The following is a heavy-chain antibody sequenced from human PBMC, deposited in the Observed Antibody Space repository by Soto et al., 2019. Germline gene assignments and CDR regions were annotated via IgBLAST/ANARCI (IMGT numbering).Heavy chain of an antibody. CDR3: ARDGNIVATGTFDY. J-gene: IGHJ4*02. D-gene: IGHD5-12*01. Sequence: SLRLSFAASGFTFSSYWMSLFLQAPGPGLEWVANIKQDGSEKYYVDSVKGRFTISRDNAKNSLYLQMNSLRSEDTAVYYCARDGNIVATGTFDYWGQGTLVTVSS. CDR1: GFTFSSYW. CDR2: IKQDGSEK. V-gene: IGHV3-7*03.